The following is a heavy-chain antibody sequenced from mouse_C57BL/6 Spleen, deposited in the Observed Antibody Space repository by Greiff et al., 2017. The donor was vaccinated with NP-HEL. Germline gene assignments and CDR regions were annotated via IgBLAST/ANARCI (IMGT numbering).Heavy chain of an antibody. Sequence: VQLQQSGPELVKPGASVKMSCKASGYTFTDYNMHWVKQSHGKSLEWIGYINPNNGGTSYNQKFKGKATLTVNKSSSTAYMELRSLTSEDSAVYYCARSQDLLTAWFAYWGQGTLVTVSA. D-gene: IGHD4-1*01. CDR2: INPNNGGT. J-gene: IGHJ3*01. CDR1: GYTFTDYN. V-gene: IGHV1-22*01. CDR3: ARSQDLLTAWFAY.